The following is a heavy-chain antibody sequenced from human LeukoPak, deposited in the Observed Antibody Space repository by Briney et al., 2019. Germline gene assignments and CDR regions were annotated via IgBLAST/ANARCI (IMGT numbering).Heavy chain of an antibody. CDR2: IYHSGST. CDR3: ASRLPTTVTTGDSTDY. J-gene: IGHJ4*02. CDR1: GYSISSGYY. Sequence: PSETLSLTCAVSGYSISSGYYWGWIRQPPGKGLEWIGSIYHSGSTYYNPSLKSRVTISVDTSKNQLSLKLSSVTAADTAVYYCASRLPTTVTTGDSTDYWGQGTLVTVSS. D-gene: IGHD4-11*01. V-gene: IGHV4-38-2*01.